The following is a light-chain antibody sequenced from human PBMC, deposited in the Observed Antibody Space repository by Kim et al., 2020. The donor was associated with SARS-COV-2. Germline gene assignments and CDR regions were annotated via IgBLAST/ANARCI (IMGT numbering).Light chain of an antibody. Sequence: QLVLTQSPSPSASLGASVKLTCTLSSGHSSYAIAWHQQQPEKGPRYLMKLNSDGSHSKGDGIPDRFSGSSSGAERYLTISSLQSEDEADYYCQTWDTGIRVFGGGTQLTVL. CDR3: QTWDTGIRV. V-gene: IGLV4-69*01. J-gene: IGLJ2*01. CDR2: LNSDGSH. CDR1: SGHSSYA.